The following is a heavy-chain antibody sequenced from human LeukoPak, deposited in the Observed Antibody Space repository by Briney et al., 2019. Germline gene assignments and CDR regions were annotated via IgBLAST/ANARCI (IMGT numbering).Heavy chain of an antibody. CDR2: LDWDDGK. J-gene: IGHJ6*02. CDR3: ARIPPGFYYYGMDV. V-gene: IGHV2-70*01. Sequence: SGPALAKPTQTLTLTSTLSGFSLSTSGMCVSWIRQPPGKALERLALLDWDDGKYYTTAQKTRLTISKDTSKNQLLLTMTNMDPVDTATYYCARIPPGFYYYGMDVWGQGTTVTVSS. CDR1: GFSLSTSGMC.